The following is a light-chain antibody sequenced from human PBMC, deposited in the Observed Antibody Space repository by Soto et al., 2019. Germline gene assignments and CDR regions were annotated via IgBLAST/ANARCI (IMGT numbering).Light chain of an antibody. Sequence: QSALTQPASVSGSPGQSITLSCTGTSIDAGSYNLVSWYQQHPGKAPKLMIYEGSKRPLGVSNRFSGSQSGNTASLTISGLQAEDEADYYCSSYIPRSTFDVFGTGTKLTVL. J-gene: IGLJ1*01. CDR3: SSYIPRSTFDV. CDR1: SIDAGSYNL. CDR2: EGS. V-gene: IGLV2-23*01.